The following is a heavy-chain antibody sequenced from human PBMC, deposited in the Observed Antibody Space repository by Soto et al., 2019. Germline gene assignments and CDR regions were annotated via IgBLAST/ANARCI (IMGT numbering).Heavy chain of an antibody. CDR2: ISAYNGNT. J-gene: IGHJ4*02. CDR3: ARERYDILTGYSNYFDY. D-gene: IGHD3-9*01. V-gene: IGHV1-18*01. CDR1: GYTFTSYG. Sequence: ASVKVSCKASGYTFTSYGISWVRQAPGQGLEWMGWISAYNGNTNYAQKLQGRVTMTTDTSTSTAYMELRSLRSDDTAVYYCARERYDILTGYSNYFDYWGQGTLVTVSS.